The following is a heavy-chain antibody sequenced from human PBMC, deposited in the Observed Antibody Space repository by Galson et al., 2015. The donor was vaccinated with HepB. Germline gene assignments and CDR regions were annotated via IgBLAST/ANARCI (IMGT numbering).Heavy chain of an antibody. CDR3: ASSTFGAAGPFDI. D-gene: IGHD3-10*01. Sequence: SLRLSCAASGFTFSTYTMNWVRQAPGKGLEWVSYISSGSNTIYYAASVKGRFTISRDNAKNSLYLQMNSLRDEDTAVYYCASSTFGAAGPFDIWGQGTMVTVSS. V-gene: IGHV3-48*02. CDR2: ISSGSNTI. CDR1: GFTFSTYT. J-gene: IGHJ3*02.